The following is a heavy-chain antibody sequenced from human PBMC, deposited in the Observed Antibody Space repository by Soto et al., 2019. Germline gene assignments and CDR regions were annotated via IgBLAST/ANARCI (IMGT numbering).Heavy chain of an antibody. Sequence: QLQLQESGSGLVKPSQTLSLTCAVSGVSISSGGYSWNWIRQPPGKGLEWIGYIHQSGSTQYNPSLKSLVTMSVDKSNNQFSLNLSSVTAADTAVYYCARDGGEDLEFDLCGRGTLVTVSS. D-gene: IGHD3-16*01. J-gene: IGHJ2*01. V-gene: IGHV4-30-2*01. CDR2: IHQSGST. CDR1: GVSISSGGYS. CDR3: ARDGGEDLEFDL.